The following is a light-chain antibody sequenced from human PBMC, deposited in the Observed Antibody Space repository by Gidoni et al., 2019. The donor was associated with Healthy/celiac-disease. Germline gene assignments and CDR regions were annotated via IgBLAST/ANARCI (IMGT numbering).Light chain of an antibody. CDR1: QDSSNY. V-gene: IGKV1-33*01. J-gene: IGKJ2*01. Sequence: EIQRPQSPSSMSAAVGDRVTITCQASQDSSNYLNWYQQKPGKAPKLLIYDASNLETGTPSRFSGSGSGTDFTFTISSLQPEHIATYYCQQYDNLPYTFGQGTKLEIK. CDR3: QQYDNLPYT. CDR2: DAS.